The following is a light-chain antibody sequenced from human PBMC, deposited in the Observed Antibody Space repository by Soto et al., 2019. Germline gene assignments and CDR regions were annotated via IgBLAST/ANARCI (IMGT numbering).Light chain of an antibody. CDR1: QSISSY. V-gene: IGKV1-39*01. J-gene: IGKJ5*01. CDR2: AAS. Sequence: DIQMTQSPSSLSASVGDRVTITCRASQSISSYLNCYQQKPGKAPKLLIYAASTLQSGVPSRFSGSGSGTDFTLTISRLEPEDFAVYFCQQYGNSPRTFGQGTRLEIK. CDR3: QQYGNSPRT.